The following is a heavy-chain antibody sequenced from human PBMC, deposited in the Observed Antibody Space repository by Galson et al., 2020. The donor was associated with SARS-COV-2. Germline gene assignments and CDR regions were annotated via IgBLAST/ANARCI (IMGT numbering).Heavy chain of an antibody. Sequence: GESLKISCAASGFTFSSFWMTWVRQAPGKGLEWVATIKEDGSEKYYVDSLKGRFTISRDNAKNSLHLQMSSLRAEDTAVYYCARDPIWTNSFTAAYFDYWGQGTLVTVSS. CDR2: IKEDGSEK. CDR1: GFTFSSFW. CDR3: ARDPIWTNSFTAAYFDY. J-gene: IGHJ4*02. D-gene: IGHD5-18*01. V-gene: IGHV3-7*03.